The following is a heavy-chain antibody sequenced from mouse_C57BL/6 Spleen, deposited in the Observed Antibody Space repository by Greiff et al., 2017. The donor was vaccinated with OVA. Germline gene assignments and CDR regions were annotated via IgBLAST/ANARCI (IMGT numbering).Heavy chain of an antibody. Sequence: EVQLVESEGGLVQPGSSMKLSCTASGFTFSDYYMAWVRQVPEKGLEWVANINYDGSSTYYLDSLKSRFIISRDNAKNILYLQMSSLKSEDTATYYCARAPLGRDYAMDYWGQGTSVTVSS. CDR3: ARAPLGRDYAMDY. CDR1: GFTFSDYY. J-gene: IGHJ4*01. D-gene: IGHD4-1*01. CDR2: INYDGSST. V-gene: IGHV5-16*01.